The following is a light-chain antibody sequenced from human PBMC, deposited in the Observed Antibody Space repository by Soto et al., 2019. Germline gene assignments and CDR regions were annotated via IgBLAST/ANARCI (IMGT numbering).Light chain of an antibody. CDR2: GDN. CDR1: SSNIGAGYD. J-gene: IGLJ2*01. Sequence: QSVLTQPPSVSGAPGQRVTISCTGSSSNIGAGYDVHWYQQVPGTAPKLLIYGDNNRPSGVPDRFSGSKSGTSASLAITGLQAEDEADYYCQSYDSILSGSSVFGGGTKLTVL. CDR3: QSYDSILSGSSV. V-gene: IGLV1-40*01.